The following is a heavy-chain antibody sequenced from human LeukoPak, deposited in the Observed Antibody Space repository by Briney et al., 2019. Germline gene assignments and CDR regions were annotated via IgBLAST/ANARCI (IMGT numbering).Heavy chain of an antibody. CDR2: ISSSSNTI. D-gene: IGHD4-17*01. CDR3: AKEVADYGDYGYYYYYMDV. CDR1: GFTFSSYA. J-gene: IGHJ6*03. V-gene: IGHV3-48*01. Sequence: GGSLRLSCAASGFTFSSYAMSWVRQAPGKGLEWVSYISSSSNTIYYADSVKGRFTISRDNSKNTLYLQMNSLRAEDTAVYYCAKEVADYGDYGYYYYYMDVWGKGTTVTVSS.